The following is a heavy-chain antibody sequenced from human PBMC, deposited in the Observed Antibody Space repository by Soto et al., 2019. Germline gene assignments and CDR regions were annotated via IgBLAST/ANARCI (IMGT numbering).Heavy chain of an antibody. Sequence: SETLSLTCTVSGDSNISGGYYWTWIRQHPGKGLEWIAYVSYSGSTYSNPSLKSRVAISADTSKNQFSLRLSSVTAADTAVYYCTTGSTSTKNYWGQGTLVTVSS. V-gene: IGHV4-31*02. J-gene: IGHJ4*02. CDR1: GDSNISGGYY. CDR3: TTGSTSTKNY. D-gene: IGHD3-10*01. CDR2: VSYSGST.